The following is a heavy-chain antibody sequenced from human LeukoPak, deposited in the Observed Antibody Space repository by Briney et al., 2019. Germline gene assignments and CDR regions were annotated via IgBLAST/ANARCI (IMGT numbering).Heavy chain of an antibody. CDR2: ISGSADST. V-gene: IGHV3-23*01. D-gene: IGHD1-7*01. CDR3: AKDRARGGTTDFDY. CDR1: GFTFNNYA. Sequence: GGSLRLSCAASGFTFNNYAMSWVRQAPGKGLEWVSAISGSADSTYYADSVKGQFAISRDNSKNTLYLQMNSLRAEDTAVYFCAKDRARGGTTDFDYWGQGTLVTVSS. J-gene: IGHJ4*02.